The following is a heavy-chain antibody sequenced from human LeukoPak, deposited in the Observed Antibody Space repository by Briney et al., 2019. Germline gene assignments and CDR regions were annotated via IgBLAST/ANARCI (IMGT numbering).Heavy chain of an antibody. CDR2: TSSSSSYI. J-gene: IGHJ4*02. V-gene: IGHV3-21*01. CDR3: AKESAYYGSGSYSPLDY. CDR1: GFTFSSYS. Sequence: GGSLRLSCAASGFTFSSYSLNWVRQAPGKGLEWVSSTSSSSSYIYYADSVKGRFTISRDNAKNSLYLQMNSLRAEDTAVYYCAKESAYYGSGSYSPLDYWGQGTLVTVSS. D-gene: IGHD3-10*01.